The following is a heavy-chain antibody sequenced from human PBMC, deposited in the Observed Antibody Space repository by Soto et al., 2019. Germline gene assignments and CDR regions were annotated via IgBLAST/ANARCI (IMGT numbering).Heavy chain of an antibody. CDR2: IGGSGGST. CDR1: GFTFSSYA. D-gene: IGHD2-2*01. J-gene: IGHJ5*02. CDR3: AKLGVVPNWFDP. Sequence: GSLRLSCAASGFTFSSYAMSWVRQAPGKGLEWVSAIGGSGGSTFYADSVRGRFTISRDNSKNTLYLQMNSLRAEDTAVYYCAKLGVVPNWFDPWGQGTLVTVSS. V-gene: IGHV3-23*01.